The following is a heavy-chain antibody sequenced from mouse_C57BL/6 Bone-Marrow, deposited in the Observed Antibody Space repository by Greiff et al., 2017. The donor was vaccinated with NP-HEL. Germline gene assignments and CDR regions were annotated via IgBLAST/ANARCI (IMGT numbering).Heavy chain of an antibody. CDR2: ISSGSSTI. Sequence: EVKVEESGGGLVKPGGSLKLSCAASGFTFSDYGMHWVRQAPEKGLEWVAYISSGSSTIYYADTVKGRFTISRDNAKNTLFLQMTSLRSEDAAMYYCARSYYDYDGGAMDDWGKGTSVTVSS. CDR3: ARSYYDYDGGAMDD. V-gene: IGHV5-17*01. D-gene: IGHD2-4*01. CDR1: GFTFSDYG. J-gene: IGHJ4*01.